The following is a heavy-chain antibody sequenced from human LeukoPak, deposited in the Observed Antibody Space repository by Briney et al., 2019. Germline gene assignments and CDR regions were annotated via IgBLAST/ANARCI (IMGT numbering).Heavy chain of an antibody. CDR1: GGSVSSADHY. CDR3: ARLIPENYYDSSGYNDY. D-gene: IGHD3-22*01. Sequence: ASETLSLTCSVSGGSVSSADHYWSWVRQAPGKGLELVSVIYGGGSTKYADSVKGRFTISRDNSKNTLYLQMNSLRAEDTAVYYCARLIPENYYDSSGYNDYWGQGTLVTVSS. CDR2: IYGGGST. V-gene: IGHV3-53*01. J-gene: IGHJ4*02.